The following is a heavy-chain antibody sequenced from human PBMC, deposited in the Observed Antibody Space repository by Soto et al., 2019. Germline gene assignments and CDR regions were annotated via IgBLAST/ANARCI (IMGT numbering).Heavy chain of an antibody. V-gene: IGHV1-69*13. CDR1: GGTFSSYA. J-gene: IGHJ6*02. Sequence: GASVKVSCKASGGTFSSYAISWVRQAPGQGLEWMGGIIPIFGTANYAQKFQGRVTITADESTSTAYMELSSLRSGDTAVYYCARETTVTTRSSYYYYGMDVWGQGTTVTVSS. D-gene: IGHD4-17*01. CDR2: IIPIFGTA. CDR3: ARETTVTTRSSYYYYGMDV.